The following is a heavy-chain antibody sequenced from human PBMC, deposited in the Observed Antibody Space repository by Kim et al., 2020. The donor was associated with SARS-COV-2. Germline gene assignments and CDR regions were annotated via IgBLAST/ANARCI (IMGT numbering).Heavy chain of an antibody. CDR3: ARVVPAAIPRGWSGHMDV. V-gene: IGHV4-34*01. CDR2: INHSGST. CDR1: GGSFSGYY. D-gene: IGHD2-2*02. J-gene: IGHJ6*03. Sequence: SETLSLTCAVYGGSFSGYYWSWIRQPPGKGLEWIGEINHSGSTNYNPSLRSRVTISVDTSKNQFSLKLSSVTAADTAVYYCARVVPAAIPRGWSGHMDVWGKGTTVTVSS.